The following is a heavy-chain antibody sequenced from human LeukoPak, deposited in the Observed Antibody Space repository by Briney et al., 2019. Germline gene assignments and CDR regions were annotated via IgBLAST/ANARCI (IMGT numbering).Heavy chain of an antibody. J-gene: IGHJ6*02. D-gene: IGHD3-10*01. CDR3: ARAGLPRADYYYYGMDV. CDR1: GDSISSTTYH. Sequence: SETLSLTCTVSGDSISSTTYHWGWIRQPPGKGLEWIGSIYYSGITYYNPSLKSRVTISVDTSKNQFSLKLTSVTAADTAVYYCARAGLPRADYYYYGMDVWGQGTTVTVSS. CDR2: IYYSGIT. V-gene: IGHV4-39*07.